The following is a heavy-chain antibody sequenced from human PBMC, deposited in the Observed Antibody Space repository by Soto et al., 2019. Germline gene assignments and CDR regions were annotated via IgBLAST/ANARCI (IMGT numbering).Heavy chain of an antibody. CDR1: GGSISSSSYY. Sequence: PSETLSLTCTVSGGSISSSSYYWGWIRQPPGKGLEWIGSIYYSGSTYYNPSLKSRVTISVDTSKNQFSLKLSSVTAADTAVYYCARRLVEQRLLWFGDHGYYFDYWGQGTLVTVSS. CDR3: ARRLVEQRLLWFGDHGYYFDY. CDR2: IYYSGST. V-gene: IGHV4-39*01. D-gene: IGHD3-10*01. J-gene: IGHJ4*02.